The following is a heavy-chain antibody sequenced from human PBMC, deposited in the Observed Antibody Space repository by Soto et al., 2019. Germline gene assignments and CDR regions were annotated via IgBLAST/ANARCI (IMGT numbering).Heavy chain of an antibody. CDR2: IHRDGVT. Sequence: QVHLQESGPGLVKPSETLSLTCAISGGSTSSSDWWTWVRQPPGEGLEWIGEIHRDGVTNYNSSLKSLLTISLDHSRNQFSLSLTSVTAADAAVYFCAGRPEIHPRWGQGILVPVSS. D-gene: IGHD1-26*01. CDR3: AGRPEIHPR. CDR1: GGSTSSSDW. J-gene: IGHJ4*02. V-gene: IGHV4-4*02.